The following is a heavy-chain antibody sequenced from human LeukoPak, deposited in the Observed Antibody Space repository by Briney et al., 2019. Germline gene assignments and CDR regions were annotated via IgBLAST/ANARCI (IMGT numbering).Heavy chain of an antibody. CDR1: GYTFTTYD. J-gene: IGHJ6*02. CDR3: ARGRENYDFWSGYYLGTVDYGMDV. CDR2: MNPNSGNT. D-gene: IGHD3-3*01. V-gene: IGHV1-8*01. Sequence: ASVKVSCKASGYTFTTYDINWVRQAPGQGLEWVAWMNPNSGNTGYAQKFQGRVTMTRNTSISTAYMELSSLRSEDTAVYYCARGRENYDFWSGYYLGTVDYGMDVWGQGTTVTVSS.